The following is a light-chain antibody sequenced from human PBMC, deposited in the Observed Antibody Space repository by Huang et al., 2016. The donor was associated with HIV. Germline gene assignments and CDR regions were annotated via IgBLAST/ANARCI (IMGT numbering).Light chain of an antibody. CDR1: QRVSSY. J-gene: IGKJ4*01. Sequence: EIVLTQSPATLSLSPGERATLSCRASQRVSSYLAWYQQKPGQAPRLLIYDASNRATGIPARFSGGGSGTDFTLTISSLEPEDFAVYYCQQRSNWPPLLTFGGGTKVEIK. CDR3: QQRSNWPPLLT. V-gene: IGKV3-11*01. CDR2: DAS.